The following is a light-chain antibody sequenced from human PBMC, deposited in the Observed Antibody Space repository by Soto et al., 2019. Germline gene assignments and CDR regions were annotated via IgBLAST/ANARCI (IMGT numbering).Light chain of an antibody. CDR1: SSDVGAYNY. J-gene: IGLJ3*02. Sequence: QSVLTQPASVSGSPGQSVTISCSGSSSDVGAYNYVSWYQRHPGEAPKLMIYDVTNRPSGVSNRFSGSKSGNTASLTISGLQAEDEADYFCSSYTSSSTVVFGGGTKLTVL. V-gene: IGLV2-14*01. CDR2: DVT. CDR3: SSYTSSSTVV.